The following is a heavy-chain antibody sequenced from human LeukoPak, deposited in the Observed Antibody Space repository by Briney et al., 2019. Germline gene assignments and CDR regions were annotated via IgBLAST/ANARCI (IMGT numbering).Heavy chain of an antibody. Sequence: PSETLSLTCAVYGGSFSGYYWSWIRQPPGKGLECIGEINHSGSTNYNPPLKSRVTISVDTSKNQFSLKLSSVTAADTAVYYCATIFGVVSAAGNDYWGQGTLVTVSS. D-gene: IGHD3-3*01. CDR1: GGSFSGYY. CDR2: INHSGST. V-gene: IGHV4-34*01. J-gene: IGHJ4*02. CDR3: ATIFGVVSAAGNDY.